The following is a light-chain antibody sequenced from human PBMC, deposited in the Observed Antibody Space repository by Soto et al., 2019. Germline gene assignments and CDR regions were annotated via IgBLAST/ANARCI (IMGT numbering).Light chain of an antibody. CDR2: GVS. Sequence: EIVLTQSPGTLSLSPGERATLSCRASQSVSSNYFAWYQQKPGQAPRLLIYGVSSRATGIPDRFSGSGSGTDFTLTISSLQPEDFATYYCQQGNSFPFTFGPGTKVDIK. V-gene: IGKV3-20*01. J-gene: IGKJ3*01. CDR3: QQGNSFPFT. CDR1: QSVSSNY.